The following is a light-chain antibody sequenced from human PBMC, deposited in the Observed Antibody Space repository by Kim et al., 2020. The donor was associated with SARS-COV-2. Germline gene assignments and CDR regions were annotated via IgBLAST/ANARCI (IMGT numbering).Light chain of an antibody. Sequence: DIQMTQSPSSLAASVGDRVTITCRASQNINSFLNWYQQRPGKAPKLLIYAASTLQIGVPSRFSGCGSGTDFTLTITSLQPEDFATYYCQQSHTAPLLTFGGGTKVDIK. CDR2: AAS. CDR1: QNINSF. V-gene: IGKV1-39*01. CDR3: QQSHTAPLLT. J-gene: IGKJ4*01.